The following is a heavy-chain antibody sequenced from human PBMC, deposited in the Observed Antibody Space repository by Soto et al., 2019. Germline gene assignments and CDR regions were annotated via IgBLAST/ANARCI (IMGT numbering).Heavy chain of an antibody. CDR2: IYYSGST. D-gene: IGHD1-7*01. Sequence: PSETLSLTCTVSGGSISSSSYYWGWIRQPPGKGLEWIGSIYYSGSTYYNPSLKSRVTISVDTSKNQFSLKLSSVTAADTAVYYCARHARKLDHFDYWGQGTLVTVSS. J-gene: IGHJ4*02. V-gene: IGHV4-39*01. CDR3: ARHARKLDHFDY. CDR1: GGSISSSSYY.